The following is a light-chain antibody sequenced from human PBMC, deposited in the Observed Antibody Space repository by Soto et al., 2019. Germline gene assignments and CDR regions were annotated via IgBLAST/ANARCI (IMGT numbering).Light chain of an antibody. CDR3: QQLHVYPST. V-gene: IGKV1-9*01. CDR2: AGT. J-gene: IGKJ4*01. CDR1: QDFNSY. Sequence: IQLTQSPSSLSASVGDRVTIXCRASQDFNSYFVWYQQRAGEARNRLISAGTSLQGGGPSRFSGSGSATEFTRTISSRRPEDFATYYGQQLHVYPSTFGGGTKVDIK.